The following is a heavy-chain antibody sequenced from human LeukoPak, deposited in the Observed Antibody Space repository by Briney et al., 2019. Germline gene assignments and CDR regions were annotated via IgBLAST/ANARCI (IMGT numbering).Heavy chain of an antibody. Sequence: SETLSLTCTVSGGSINSYYWSWIRQPPGKGLEWIGYIYYTGSTNYNPSLKSRVTISVDTSKNQFSLRLSSVTAADTAVYYCARHDSSGLPFDYWGQGILVTVFS. CDR2: IYYTGST. CDR3: ARHDSSGLPFDY. J-gene: IGHJ4*02. D-gene: IGHD3-22*01. V-gene: IGHV4-59*08. CDR1: GGSINSYY.